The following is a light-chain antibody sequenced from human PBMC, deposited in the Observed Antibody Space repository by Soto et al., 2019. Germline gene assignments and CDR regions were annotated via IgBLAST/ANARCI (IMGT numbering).Light chain of an antibody. J-gene: IGLJ2*01. CDR1: SSDVGSYNL. CDR2: EVS. Sequence: QSALTQPASVSGSPGQSITISCTGTSSDVGSYNLVSWYQQHPGKAPKLMIYEVSKRPSGVSNRFSGSKSGNTASLTISGLQAEDEADYYCCSYVGSSTVVFGGGTQLTV. CDR3: CSYVGSSTVV. V-gene: IGLV2-23*02.